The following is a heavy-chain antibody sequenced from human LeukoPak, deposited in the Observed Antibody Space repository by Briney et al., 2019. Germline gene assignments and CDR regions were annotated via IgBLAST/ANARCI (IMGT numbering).Heavy chain of an antibody. V-gene: IGHV4-34*01. Sequence: SETLSLTXAVYGGSFCGYYWSWIRQPPGKGLEWTGEINHSGSTNYNPSLKSRVTISVDTSKNQFSLKLSSVTAADTAVYYCARGGGYIAVAWFDPWGQGTLVTVSS. CDR1: GGSFCGYY. CDR2: INHSGST. CDR3: ARGGGYIAVAWFDP. J-gene: IGHJ5*02. D-gene: IGHD6-19*01.